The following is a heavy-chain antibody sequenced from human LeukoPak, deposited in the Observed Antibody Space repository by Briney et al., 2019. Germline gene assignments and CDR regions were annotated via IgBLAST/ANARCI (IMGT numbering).Heavy chain of an antibody. Sequence: GSSVKVSCKASGGTFSSYAISWVRQAPGQGLEWMGRIIPILGIANCAQKFQGRVTITADKSTSTAYMELSSLRSEDTAVYYCARGWESGYDPYYFDYWGQGTLVTVSS. CDR3: ARGWESGYDPYYFDY. D-gene: IGHD5-12*01. J-gene: IGHJ4*02. CDR1: GGTFSSYA. CDR2: IIPILGIA. V-gene: IGHV1-69*04.